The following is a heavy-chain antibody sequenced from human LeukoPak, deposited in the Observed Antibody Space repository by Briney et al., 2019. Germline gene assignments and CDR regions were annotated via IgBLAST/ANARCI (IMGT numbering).Heavy chain of an antibody. J-gene: IGHJ4*02. CDR3: AKNGVGATWGNYFDY. Sequence: GGSLRLSCAASGFTFSSYWMSWVRQAPGKGLEWVANIKQDGSEKYYVDSVKGRFTISRDNAKNSLYLQMNSLRAEDTAVYYCAKNGVGATWGNYFDYWGQGTLVTVSS. V-gene: IGHV3-7*01. CDR2: IKQDGSEK. CDR1: GFTFSSYW. D-gene: IGHD1-26*01.